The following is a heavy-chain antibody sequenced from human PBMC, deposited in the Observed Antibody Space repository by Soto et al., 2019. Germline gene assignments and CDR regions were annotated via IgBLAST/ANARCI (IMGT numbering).Heavy chain of an antibody. CDR2: INPNSGGT. V-gene: IGHV1-2*02. CDR1: GYTFTGYY. J-gene: IGHJ6*02. Sequence: ASVKVSCKASGYTFTGYYMHWVRQAPGQGLEWMGWINPNSGGTNYAQKFQGRVTMTRDTSISTAYMELSRLRSDDTAVYYCASLHSGGSYYSYYYGMDVWGQGTTVTVSS. D-gene: IGHD1-26*01. CDR3: ASLHSGGSYYSYYYGMDV.